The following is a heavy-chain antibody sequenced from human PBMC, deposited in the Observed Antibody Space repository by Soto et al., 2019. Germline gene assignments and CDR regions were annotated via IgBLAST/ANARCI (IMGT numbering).Heavy chain of an antibody. J-gene: IGHJ4*01. Sequence: GASVKASCKASGYPFTTYGINWVRQAPGQGLEWMGWISVSNGYTNYAQNLQGRVTMTADTSTNVAYMELRSLRSDDTAVYYCTRENAAAASPNLDYWGHGTLVTVSS. D-gene: IGHD6-13*01. CDR1: GYPFTTYG. CDR2: ISVSNGYT. CDR3: TRENAAAASPNLDY. V-gene: IGHV1-18*01.